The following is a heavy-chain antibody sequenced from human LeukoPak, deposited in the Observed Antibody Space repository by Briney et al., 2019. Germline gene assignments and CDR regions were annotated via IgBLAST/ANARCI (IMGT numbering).Heavy chain of an antibody. V-gene: IGHV3-66*01. D-gene: IGHD4-17*01. CDR1: GFTVSSNY. Sequence: PGGSLRLSCAASGFTVSSNYMSWVRQAPGKGLEWVSVIYSGGSTYYADSVKGRFTISRDNSKSTLYLQMNSLRAEDTAVYYCARDDYGDYFFDYWGQGTLVTVSS. CDR2: IYSGGST. CDR3: ARDDYGDYFFDY. J-gene: IGHJ4*02.